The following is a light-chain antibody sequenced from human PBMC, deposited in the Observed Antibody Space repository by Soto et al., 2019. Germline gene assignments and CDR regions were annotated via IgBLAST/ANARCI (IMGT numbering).Light chain of an antibody. CDR2: EVS. CDR3: CSYATSSFV. J-gene: IGLJ1*01. Sequence: QSALTQPASVSGSPGQSITISCSGTTSDVGGYNLVSWYQQHPDKAPKLLIYEVSQRPSGVSSRFSGSKSGTTATLTISGVQPEDEADYFCCSYATSSFVVGTGTKVTVL. V-gene: IGLV2-23*02. CDR1: TSDVGGYNL.